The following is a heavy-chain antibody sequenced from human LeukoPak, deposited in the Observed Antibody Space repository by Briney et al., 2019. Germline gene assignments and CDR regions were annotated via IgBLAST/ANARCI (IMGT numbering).Heavy chain of an antibody. Sequence: SETLSLTCTVSGGSISSYYWSWIRQPSGKGLEWIGYIYYSGSTNYNPSLKSRVTISVDTSKNQFSLKLSSVTAADTAVYYCAKGYSYGLYYFDYWGQGTLVTVSS. D-gene: IGHD5-18*01. CDR1: GGSISSYY. CDR3: AKGYSYGLYYFDY. CDR2: IYYSGST. V-gene: IGHV4-59*01. J-gene: IGHJ4*02.